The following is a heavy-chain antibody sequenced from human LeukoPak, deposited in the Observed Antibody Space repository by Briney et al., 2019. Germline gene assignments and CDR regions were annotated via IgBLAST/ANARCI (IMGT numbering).Heavy chain of an antibody. V-gene: IGHV3-23*01. Sequence: PGGSLRLSCAASGFIFNDYATGWVRQAPGKGLEWISSISDDAVATYYADSVKGRFTISRDNSKNTLFLQMNSLRAEDTAVYYCAKQEGWGLGDYYVDHWGRGTLVTVSS. J-gene: IGHJ4*02. CDR1: GFIFNDYA. CDR2: ISDDAVAT. CDR3: AKQEGWGLGDYYVDH. D-gene: IGHD2-21*02.